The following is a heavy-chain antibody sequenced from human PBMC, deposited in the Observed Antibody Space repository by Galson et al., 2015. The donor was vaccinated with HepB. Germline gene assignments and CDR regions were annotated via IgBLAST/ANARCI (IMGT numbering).Heavy chain of an antibody. CDR1: GGSITSHH. CDR2: TYYSGST. J-gene: IGHJ4*02. V-gene: IGHV4-59*08. D-gene: IGHD3-10*01. Sequence: QVQLQESGPGLVKPPETLSLTCTVSGGSITSHHWSWIRQSPGKGLEWIGYTYYSGSTNYNPSLRSRVTISIDTSKNQFSLKLSSVTAADTAVYYCARQDRVRGVFTYLDYWGQGTLVTVSS. CDR3: ARQDRVRGVFTYLDY.